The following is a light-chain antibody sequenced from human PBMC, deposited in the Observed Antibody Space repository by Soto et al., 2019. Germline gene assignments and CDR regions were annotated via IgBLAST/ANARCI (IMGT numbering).Light chain of an antibody. CDR1: SSNIGSNY. Sequence: HSDLTQAPSASGIPGQRVTISCSRSSSNIGSNYVYWYQQLPGTAPKLLMYRDVKRPSGVPDRFSGSKSGTSASLAISGLRSEDEADYYCASWDDSLSGSYVFGTGTKVTVL. J-gene: IGLJ1*01. CDR3: ASWDDSLSGSYV. V-gene: IGLV1-47*01. CDR2: RDV.